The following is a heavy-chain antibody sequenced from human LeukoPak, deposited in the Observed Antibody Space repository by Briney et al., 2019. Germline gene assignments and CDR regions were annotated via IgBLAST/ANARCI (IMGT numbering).Heavy chain of an antibody. J-gene: IGHJ6*02. CDR1: GFTFSIYA. V-gene: IGHV3-23*01. CDR3: ARDRCSGGSCYGYYYGMDV. D-gene: IGHD2-15*01. CDR2: ISGSGIGGST. Sequence: GGSLRLSCAASGFTFSIYAMSWVRQAPGTGLEWVSGISGSGIGGSTYHADSVKGRFTISRDNSKNTLYLQMNSLRAEDTAVYYCARDRCSGGSCYGYYYGMDVWGQGTTVTVSS.